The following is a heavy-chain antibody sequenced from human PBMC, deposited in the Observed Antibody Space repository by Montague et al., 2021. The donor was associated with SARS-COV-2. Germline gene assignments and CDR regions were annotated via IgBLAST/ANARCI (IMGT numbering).Heavy chain of an antibody. Sequence: SETLSLTCAVHGGSFSTYSSNWIRHPPGKGLDWMGEIHNGGSTNYNPSLKSRVTISADTSKNQFSLTLTPVAAADTAVYYCARLGDGVVPSPILGAGPYYSNCYMDVWGKGTTVRVSS. CDR2: IHNGGST. D-gene: IGHD2-2*02. CDR3: ARLGDGVVPSPILGAGPYYSNCYMDV. J-gene: IGHJ6*03. CDR1: GGSFSTYS. V-gene: IGHV4-34*01.